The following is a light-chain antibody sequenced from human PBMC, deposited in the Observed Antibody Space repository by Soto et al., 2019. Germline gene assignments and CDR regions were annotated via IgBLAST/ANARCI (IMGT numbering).Light chain of an antibody. CDR3: QTCVTGIQV. V-gene: IGLV4-69*01. CDR1: SGHSSYA. CDR2: LNSDGSH. Sequence: QSVLTQSPSASASLGASVKLTCTLSSGHSSYAIAWHQQQPEKGPRYLMKLNSDGSHSQGDGIPDRFSGSSSGGGRYLTISSLHSEDEADYYRQTCVTGIQVFGGGTKLTVL. J-gene: IGLJ2*01.